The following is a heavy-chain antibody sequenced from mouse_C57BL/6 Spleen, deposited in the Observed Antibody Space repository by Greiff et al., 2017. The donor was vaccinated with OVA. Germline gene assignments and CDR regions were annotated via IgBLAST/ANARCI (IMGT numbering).Heavy chain of an antibody. CDR2: IHPNSGST. CDR1: GYTFTSYW. Sequence: QVQLQQPGAELVKPGASVKLSCKASGYTFTSYWMHWVKQRPGQGLEWIGMIHPNSGSTNYNEKFKSKATLTVDKSSSTAYMQLSSLTSEDSAVYYCARSFYDGYYDYFDYWGQGTTLTVSS. CDR3: ARSFYDGYYDYFDY. J-gene: IGHJ2*01. V-gene: IGHV1-64*01. D-gene: IGHD2-3*01.